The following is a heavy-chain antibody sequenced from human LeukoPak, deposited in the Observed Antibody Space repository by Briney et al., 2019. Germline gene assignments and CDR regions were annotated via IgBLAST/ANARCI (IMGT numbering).Heavy chain of an antibody. Sequence: ASVKVSCRASGYTFTSYGISWLRQAPGQGLEWMGRISAYNGNTNYAQKLQGRVTMTTDTSTSTAYMELRSLRSDDTAVYYCARGGASSGYYPIDYWGQGTLVTVSS. CDR2: ISAYNGNT. J-gene: IGHJ4*02. CDR3: ARGGASSGYYPIDY. CDR1: GYTFTSYG. V-gene: IGHV1-18*01. D-gene: IGHD3-22*01.